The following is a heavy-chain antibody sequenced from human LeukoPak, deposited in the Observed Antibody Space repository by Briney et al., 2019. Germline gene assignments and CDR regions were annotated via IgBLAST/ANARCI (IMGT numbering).Heavy chain of an antibody. CDR1: GYTFTGYY. J-gene: IGHJ5*02. V-gene: IGHV1-2*02. CDR2: INPNSGGT. D-gene: IGHD2-21*02. CDR3: ARDSGVSCGGDCYYNWFDP. Sequence: ASVKVSCKASGYTFTGYYMHWVRQAPGQGLEWMGWINPNSGGTNYAQKFQGRVTMTRDTSISTAYMELSRLRSDDTAVYYCARDSGVSCGGDCYYNWFDPWGQGTLVTVSS.